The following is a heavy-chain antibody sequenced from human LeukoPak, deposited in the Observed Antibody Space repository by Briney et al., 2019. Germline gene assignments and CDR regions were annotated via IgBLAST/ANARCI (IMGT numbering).Heavy chain of an antibody. D-gene: IGHD3-3*01. J-gene: IGHJ4*02. V-gene: IGHV3-49*03. CDR3: TRGPNPNDFWSRYYDDY. CDR2: IRSKAYGGTT. CDR1: GFTFGDYA. Sequence: PGRSLRLSCTASGFTFGDYAMSWFRQAPGKGLEWVGFIRSKAYGGTTEYAASVKGRFTISRDDSKSIAYLQMNSLKTEDTAVYYCTRGPNPNDFWSRYYDDYWGQGTLVTVSS.